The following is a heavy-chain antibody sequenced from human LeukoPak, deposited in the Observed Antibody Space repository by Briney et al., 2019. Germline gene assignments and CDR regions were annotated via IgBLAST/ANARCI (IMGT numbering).Heavy chain of an antibody. J-gene: IGHJ6*03. V-gene: IGHV3-30*03. D-gene: IGHD6-6*01. CDR3: PRSSSLRSYYYYMDV. Sequence: GGSLRLSCGASGFVFDSHDMHWVRQAPGKGLEWVAVISYDGSNKYYADSVKGRFTISRDNSKNTLYLQMNSLRAEDTAVYYCPRSSSLRSYYYYMDVWGKGTTVTVSS. CDR1: GFVFDSHD. CDR2: ISYDGSNK.